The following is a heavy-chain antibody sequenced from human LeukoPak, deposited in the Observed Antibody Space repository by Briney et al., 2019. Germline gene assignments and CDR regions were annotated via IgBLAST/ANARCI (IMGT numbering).Heavy chain of an antibody. CDR1: EFTFSTYG. Sequence: GGSLRLSCAASEFTFSTYGMHWVRQAPGKGLEWVAFIRYDASNKYYADSVKGRFTISRDNSKNTLYLQMNSLRAEDTAVYYCARERTSWFDPWGQGTLVTVSS. D-gene: IGHD2-2*01. J-gene: IGHJ5*02. CDR3: ARERTSWFDP. CDR2: IRYDASNK. V-gene: IGHV3-30*02.